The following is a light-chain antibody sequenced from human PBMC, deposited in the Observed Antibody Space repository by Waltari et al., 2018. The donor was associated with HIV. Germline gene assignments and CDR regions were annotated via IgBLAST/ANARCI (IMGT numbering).Light chain of an antibody. Sequence: QSALIQPASVSGSPGPSITISCTGTTRDVGGSNYVSWYQQHPGKDPKLMIYDVSNRPSGVSNRFSGSKSGNTASLTISGLQAEDEADYYCSSYTSSSALYVVFGGGTKLTVL. CDR1: TRDVGGSNY. J-gene: IGLJ2*01. CDR3: SSYTSSSALYVV. V-gene: IGLV2-14*01. CDR2: DVS.